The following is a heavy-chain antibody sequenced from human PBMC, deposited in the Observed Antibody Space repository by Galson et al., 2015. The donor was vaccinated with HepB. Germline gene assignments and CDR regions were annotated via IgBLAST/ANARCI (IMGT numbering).Heavy chain of an antibody. V-gene: IGHV3-7*03. CDR3: ARDDSIVGADDAFDI. CDR2: IKQDGSEK. CDR1: GFTFSSYW. J-gene: IGHJ3*02. D-gene: IGHD1-26*01. Sequence: SLRLSCAASGFTFSSYWMSWVRQAPGKGLEWVANIKQDGSEKYYVDSVKGRFTISRDNAKNSLYLQMNSLRAEDTAVYYCARDDSIVGADDAFDIWGQGTMVTVSS.